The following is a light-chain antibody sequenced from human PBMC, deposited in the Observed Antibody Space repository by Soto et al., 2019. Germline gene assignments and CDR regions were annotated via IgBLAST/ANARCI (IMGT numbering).Light chain of an antibody. CDR2: KAS. CDR3: QVYGSSSKT. CDR1: QTISSW. Sequence: DIQMTQSPSTLSGSVGDRVTITCRASQTISSWLAWYQQKPGKAPKLLIYKASTLKSGVPSRFSGSGSGTDFTLTISRLEPEDFAVYFCQVYGSSSKTFGQGTKVDIK. J-gene: IGKJ1*01. V-gene: IGKV1-5*03.